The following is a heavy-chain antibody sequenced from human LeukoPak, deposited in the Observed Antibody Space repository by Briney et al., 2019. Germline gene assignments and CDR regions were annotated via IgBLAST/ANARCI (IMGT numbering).Heavy chain of an antibody. J-gene: IGHJ3*02. CDR2: IYYTGST. CDR3: ARDRGGRYHNPFDI. CDR1: GGSISSSSYY. Sequence: SETLSLTCTVSGGSISSSSYYWGWIRQPPGKGLEWIGSIYYTGSTYYNPSLKSRVTISVDTSKNQFSLKLSSVTAADTAVYYCARDRGGRYHNPFDIWGQGTMVTVSS. V-gene: IGHV4-39*07. D-gene: IGHD1-26*01.